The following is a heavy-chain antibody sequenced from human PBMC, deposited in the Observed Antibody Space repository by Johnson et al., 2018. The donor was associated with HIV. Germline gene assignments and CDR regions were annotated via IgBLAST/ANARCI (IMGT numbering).Heavy chain of an antibody. J-gene: IGHJ3*02. CDR2: ISWNSGSM. Sequence: VQLVESGGGVVRPGGSLRLSCAASGFTFDDYAMYWVRQAPGKGLEWVSDISWNSGSMGCADFVKGRFAISRDNTKNSLYLQMNSLRAEDTALYYCAKDMNGERGSYAGAFDIWGQGTMVTVSS. V-gene: IGHV3-9*01. CDR1: GFTFDDYA. CDR3: AKDMNGERGSYAGAFDI. D-gene: IGHD1-26*01.